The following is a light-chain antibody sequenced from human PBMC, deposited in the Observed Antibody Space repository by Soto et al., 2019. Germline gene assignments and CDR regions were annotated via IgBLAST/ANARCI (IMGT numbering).Light chain of an antibody. Sequence: DIQMTQSPSSLSASVGDRVTIICQASQDISNYLNWYQQKPGKAPKLLIYDASNLESGVPSRFSGSGSGTEFTLTISSLQPDDFATYYCQQYNSYSWTFGQGTKVDIK. CDR1: QDISNY. CDR3: QQYNSYSWT. J-gene: IGKJ1*01. V-gene: IGKV1-33*01. CDR2: DAS.